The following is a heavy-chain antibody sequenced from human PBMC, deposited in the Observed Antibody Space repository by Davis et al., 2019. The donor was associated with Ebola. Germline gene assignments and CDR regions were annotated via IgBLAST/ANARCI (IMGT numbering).Heavy chain of an antibody. CDR2: IRSKANSYAT. D-gene: IGHD6-19*01. CDR3: TTGRAGLDY. Sequence: GGSLRLSCAASGFTFSGSAMHWVRQASGKGLEWVGRIRSKANSYATAYAASVKGRFTISRDDSKNTAYLQMNSLKTEDTAVYYCTTGRAGLDYWGQGTLVTVSS. V-gene: IGHV3-73*01. CDR1: GFTFSGSA. J-gene: IGHJ4*02.